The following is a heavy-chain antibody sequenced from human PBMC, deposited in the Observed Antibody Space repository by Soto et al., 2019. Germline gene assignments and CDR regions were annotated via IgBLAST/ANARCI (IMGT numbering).Heavy chain of an antibody. Sequence: QVQLVESGGGVVQPGRSLRLSCAASGFTFSSYGMHWVRQAPGKGLEWVAVIWYDGSNKYYADSVKGRFTISRDNSKNTLYLQMNSLRAEDTAVYYCARGGFYDSSGYFDYWCQGTLVTVSS. CDR2: IWYDGSNK. J-gene: IGHJ4*02. CDR3: ARGGFYDSSGYFDY. D-gene: IGHD3-22*01. V-gene: IGHV3-33*01. CDR1: GFTFSSYG.